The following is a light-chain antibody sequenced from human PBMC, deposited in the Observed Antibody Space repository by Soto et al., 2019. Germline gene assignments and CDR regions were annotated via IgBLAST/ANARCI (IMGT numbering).Light chain of an antibody. Sequence: QSVLTQPPSASGTPGQRVTISCSGSTSNIGRHTVNWYQQLPGTAPKLMIYEVSNRPSGVSNRFSGSKSGNTASLTISGLQAEDEADYYCSSYTSSSTPVVFGGGTKLTVL. CDR3: SSYTSSSTPVV. V-gene: IGLV1-44*01. CDR2: EVS. J-gene: IGLJ2*01. CDR1: TSNIGRHT.